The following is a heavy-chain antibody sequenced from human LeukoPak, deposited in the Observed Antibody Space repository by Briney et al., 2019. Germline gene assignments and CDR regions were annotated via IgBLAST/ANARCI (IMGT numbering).Heavy chain of an antibody. Sequence: SETLSLTCTVSGGSISSYYWSWIRQPPGKGLEWIGSMYYRGSTYYNPSLKSRVTISVDTSKNQFSLKLTSVTAADTAVYYCAKGLAYYYDSSGYFDAFDIWGQGTMVTVSS. CDR3: AKGLAYYYDSSGYFDAFDI. V-gene: IGHV4-59*12. CDR2: MYYRGST. D-gene: IGHD3-22*01. J-gene: IGHJ3*02. CDR1: GGSISSYY.